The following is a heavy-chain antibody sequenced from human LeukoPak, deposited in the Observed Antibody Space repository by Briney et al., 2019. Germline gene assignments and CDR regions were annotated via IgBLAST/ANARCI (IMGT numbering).Heavy chain of an antibody. CDR2: IYIGGST. CDR1: GFTVSSNY. V-gene: IGHV3-66*01. D-gene: IGHD3-10*01. J-gene: IGHJ5*02. CDR3: ARETYGSGSYKYNWFDP. Sequence: PGGSLRLSCAASGFTVSSNYMSWVRQAPGKGLEWVSVIYIGGSTYYADSVKGRFTISRDNSKNTLYLQMNSLRAEDTAVYYCARETYGSGSYKYNWFDPWGQGTLVTVSS.